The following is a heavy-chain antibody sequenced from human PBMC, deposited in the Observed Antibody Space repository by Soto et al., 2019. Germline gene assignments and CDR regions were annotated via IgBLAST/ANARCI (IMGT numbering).Heavy chain of an antibody. Sequence: GGSLRLSCEGSGFTFSRVSMNWVRQVPGKGLEWVASISSGSSDTWYADSVKGRFIISRDNAQNSLFLDMNSLTDEDTAVYYCARDLNWAFDHWGRGTLVTSPQ. J-gene: IGHJ5*02. D-gene: IGHD1-1*01. CDR3: ARDLNWAFDH. CDR1: GFTFSRVS. CDR2: ISSGSSDT. V-gene: IGHV3-21*01.